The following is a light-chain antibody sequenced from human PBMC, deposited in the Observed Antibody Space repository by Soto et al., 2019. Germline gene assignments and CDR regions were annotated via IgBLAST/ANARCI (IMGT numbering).Light chain of an antibody. J-gene: IGKJ2*01. CDR3: QESHGYPQVST. Sequence: DIQMIQTPSSLSASVGDRVTITCRASQTINNYLNWYQQKPGTAPKLLIYSASSLQSGVPSRFSGSGYGTDYTLTISSLQPEDSATYYCQESHGYPQVSTFGQGTKLEI. CDR1: QTINNY. V-gene: IGKV1-39*01. CDR2: SAS.